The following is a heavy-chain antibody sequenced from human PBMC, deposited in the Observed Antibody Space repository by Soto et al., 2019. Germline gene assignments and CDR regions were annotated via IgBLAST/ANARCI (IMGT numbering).Heavy chain of an antibody. D-gene: IGHD4-17*01. Sequence: EVQLVESGGGLVKPGGSLRLSCAASGFTFSSYSMNWVRQAPGKGLEWVSSISSSSSYIYYADSVKGRFTISRDNAKNSLYLQMNSLRAEDTAVYYCARDFDGDYVWDYWGQGTLVTVSS. CDR3: ARDFDGDYVWDY. CDR1: GFTFSSYS. CDR2: ISSSSSYI. J-gene: IGHJ4*02. V-gene: IGHV3-21*01.